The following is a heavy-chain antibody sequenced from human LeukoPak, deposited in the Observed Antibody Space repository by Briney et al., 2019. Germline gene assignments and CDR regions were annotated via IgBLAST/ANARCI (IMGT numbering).Heavy chain of an antibody. CDR2: ISSDGSRK. J-gene: IGHJ4*02. Sequence: GGSLRLSCRASRFSFSDYDMHWVRQAPGKGLEWVAVISSDGSRKHYGDSVKGRFTISRDNSESTLFLQMNSLRTDDTSVYFCARAGPGKITMIAGNFDYWGQGTLVTVSS. CDR1: RFSFSDYD. V-gene: IGHV3-30*03. D-gene: IGHD3-22*01. CDR3: ARAGPGKITMIAGNFDY.